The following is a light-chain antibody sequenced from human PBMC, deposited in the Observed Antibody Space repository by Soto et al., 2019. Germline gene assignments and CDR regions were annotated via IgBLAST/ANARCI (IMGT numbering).Light chain of an antibody. CDR1: QSVRSN. Sequence: EIVMTQSPATLSVSPGERATLSCRASQSVRSNLAWYRQTPGQAPRLLIYGASPRETGILALFSGSGAGTEFTRTISSLESEDSAVDYCQQRHMWTITFGQGTRLEIK. CDR3: QQRHMWTIT. V-gene: IGKV3-15*01. CDR2: GAS. J-gene: IGKJ5*01.